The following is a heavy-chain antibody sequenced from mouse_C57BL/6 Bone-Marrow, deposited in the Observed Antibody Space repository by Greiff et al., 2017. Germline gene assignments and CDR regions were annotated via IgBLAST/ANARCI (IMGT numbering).Heavy chain of an antibody. D-gene: IGHD2-3*01. CDR3: SSFDGNYVDF. CDR2: IDPEIGDT. V-gene: IGHV14-4*01. J-gene: IGHJ2*01. CDR1: GFNIKDDY. Sequence: VQLQQSGAELVRPGASVKLSCTASGFNIKDDYIHWVKQRPEQGLEWIGWIDPEIGDTEYASKFQGKATITSDTSSNTAYRQLSSLTSEDTAVYYCSSFDGNYVDFWGQGTPLTVAS.